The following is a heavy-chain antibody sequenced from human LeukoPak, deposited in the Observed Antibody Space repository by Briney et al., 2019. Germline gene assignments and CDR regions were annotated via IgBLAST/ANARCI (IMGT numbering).Heavy chain of an antibody. CDR1: GYTFTVYY. CDR3: ASSYDILSVGAFDI. V-gene: IGHV1-2*04. D-gene: IGHD3-9*01. Sequence: GASVKVSCNASGYTFTVYYMHWVRPAPGQGLEWMGWINPNSGGTNYAQKFQDWVTMTRDTSISTAYMELSRQRSDDTAGDYCASSYDILSVGAFDIWGQGTMVTVSS. J-gene: IGHJ3*02. CDR2: INPNSGGT.